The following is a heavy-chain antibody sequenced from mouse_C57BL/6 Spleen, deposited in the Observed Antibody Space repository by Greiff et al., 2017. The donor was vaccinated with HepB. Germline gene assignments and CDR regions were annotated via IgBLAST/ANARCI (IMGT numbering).Heavy chain of an antibody. J-gene: IGHJ4*01. D-gene: IGHD2-2*01. Sequence: QVQLKQSGPELVKPGASVKISCKASGYAFSSSWMNWVKQRPGKGLEWIGRIYPGDGDTNYNGKFKGKATLTADKSSSTAYMQLSSLTSEDSAVYFCARGGYDDGYAMDYWGQGTSVTVSS. V-gene: IGHV1-82*01. CDR3: ARGGYDDGYAMDY. CDR1: GYAFSSSW. CDR2: IYPGDGDT.